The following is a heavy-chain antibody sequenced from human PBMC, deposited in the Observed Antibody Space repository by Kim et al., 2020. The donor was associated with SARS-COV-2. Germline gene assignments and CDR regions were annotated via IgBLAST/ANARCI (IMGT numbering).Heavy chain of an antibody. D-gene: IGHD3-22*01. J-gene: IGHJ4*02. CDR2: ISQSGNT. Sequence: GPGWIGDISQSGNTYYTPSLKSRVTISVDTSKNQVSLKLTSVIAADAAVYYCARGSSILVGVMAFYFDYWGQGTLVTVSS. V-gene: IGHV4-30-2*01. CDR3: ARGSSILVGVMAFYFDY.